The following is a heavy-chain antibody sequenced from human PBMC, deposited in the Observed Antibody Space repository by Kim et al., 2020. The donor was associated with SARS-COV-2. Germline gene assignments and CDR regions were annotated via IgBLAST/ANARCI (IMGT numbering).Heavy chain of an antibody. J-gene: IGHJ5*02. Sequence: ASVKVSCKASGYTFTSYGISWVRQAPGQGLEWMGWISAYNGNTNYAQKLQGRVTMTTDTSTSTAYMELRSLRSDDTAVYYCARVAYDSSGYYPHWFDPWGQGTLVTVSS. CDR1: GYTFTSYG. V-gene: IGHV1-18*01. D-gene: IGHD3-22*01. CDR2: ISAYNGNT. CDR3: ARVAYDSSGYYPHWFDP.